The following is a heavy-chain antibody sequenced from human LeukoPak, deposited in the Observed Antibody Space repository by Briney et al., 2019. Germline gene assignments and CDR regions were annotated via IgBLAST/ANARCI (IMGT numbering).Heavy chain of an antibody. CDR2: ISYDGSNI. Sequence: GGSLRLSCAASGFTFSSYAMHWVRQGPGKGLGWVSVISYDGSNIYYPDSVKGRFTISRDNSKNTLYLQMNSLRAEGTAVYYCARESSGYPDYWGQGTLVTVSS. CDR3: ARESSGYPDY. CDR1: GFTFSSYA. D-gene: IGHD3-22*01. V-gene: IGHV3-30*03. J-gene: IGHJ4*02.